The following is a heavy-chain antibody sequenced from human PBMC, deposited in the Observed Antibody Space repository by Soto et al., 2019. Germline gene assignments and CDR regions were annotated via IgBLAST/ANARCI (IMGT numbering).Heavy chain of an antibody. CDR1: GGTFSSYA. D-gene: IGHD3-3*01. V-gene: IGHV1-69*06. J-gene: IGHJ6*02. CDR2: IVPLFRTT. CDR3: ARGVYIFTWSNLLDRSGLDV. Sequence: QVQLVQSGAEAKKPGSSVKVSCKTSGGTFSSYAISWVRQAPGQGLEWMGGIVPLFRTTNYAQKFQGRVTISADMSTYTVYMELSGLISGETAVYYFARGVYIFTWSNLLDRSGLDVWGQGTTVTVSS.